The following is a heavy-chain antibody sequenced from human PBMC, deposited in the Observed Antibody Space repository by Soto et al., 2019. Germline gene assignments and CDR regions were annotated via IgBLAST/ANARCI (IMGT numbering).Heavy chain of an antibody. CDR3: ATTGGGAAAGIWLDY. V-gene: IGHV3-23*01. J-gene: IGHJ4*02. D-gene: IGHD6-13*01. CDR2: ISGSGGST. CDR1: GFTFSSYA. Sequence: EVQLLESGGGLVQPGGSLRLSCAASGFTFSSYAMSWVRQAPGKGLEWVSAISGSGGSTYYADSVKGRFTISRDNSKNTLYRQMNSLRAEDTAVYYCATTGGGAAAGIWLDYWGQGTLVTVSS.